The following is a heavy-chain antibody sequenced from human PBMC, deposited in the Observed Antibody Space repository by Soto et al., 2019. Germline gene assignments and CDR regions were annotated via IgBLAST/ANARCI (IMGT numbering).Heavy chain of an antibody. CDR2: IYSSGIT. Sequence: ASETLSLTCTVSCGSVSSNSYSWGWIRPSPGKGLEWIGYIYSSGITYYNPSLKSRVTISVDRSKNQFSLKLSSVTAADTAVYYCARSQTTVTSYDYWGQGTLVTVSS. J-gene: IGHJ4*02. V-gene: IGHV4-39*07. CDR1: CGSVSSNSYS. D-gene: IGHD4-17*01. CDR3: ARSQTTVTSYDY.